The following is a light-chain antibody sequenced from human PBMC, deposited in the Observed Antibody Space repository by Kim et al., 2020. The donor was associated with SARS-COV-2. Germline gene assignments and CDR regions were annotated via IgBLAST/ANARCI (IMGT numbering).Light chain of an antibody. CDR1: QSISNY. V-gene: IGKV1-39*01. J-gene: IGKJ2*01. CDR3: QQSYSNPPEYT. Sequence: IQMTQSPSSLSASVADRVTITCRASQSISNYLNWYQQKPGKAPKVLIYAASILQSGVPSRFSGSGSGTDFTLTISSLQPEDFATYYCQQSYSNPPEYTFGQGTKLEI. CDR2: AAS.